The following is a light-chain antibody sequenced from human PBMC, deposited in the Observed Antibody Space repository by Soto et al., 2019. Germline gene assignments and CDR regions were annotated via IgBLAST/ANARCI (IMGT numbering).Light chain of an antibody. CDR3: CSYADGSIYF. Sequence: QSVLTQPASVSGSPGQSITISCTGTSGDIGSYNRVSWYQQHPGKAPKLLIYYVDHRPSGVSSRFSGSKSGNTASLTISGLQAEDEGDYYCCSYADGSIYFFGTGTKLTVL. J-gene: IGLJ1*01. CDR2: YVD. CDR1: SGDIGSYNR. V-gene: IGLV2-14*03.